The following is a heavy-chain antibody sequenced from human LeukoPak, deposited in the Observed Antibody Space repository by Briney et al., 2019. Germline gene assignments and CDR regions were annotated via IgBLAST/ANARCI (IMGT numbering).Heavy chain of an antibody. CDR2: INHSGST. CDR3: ASTQKYCSSTSCHYS. Sequence: SETLSLTCADYGGSFSGYYWSWIRQPPGKGLEWIGEINHSGSTNYNPSLKSRVTISVDTSKNQFSLKLSSVTAADTAVYYCASTQKYCSSTSCHYSWGQGTLVTVSS. V-gene: IGHV4-34*01. CDR1: GGSFSGYY. J-gene: IGHJ4*02. D-gene: IGHD2-2*01.